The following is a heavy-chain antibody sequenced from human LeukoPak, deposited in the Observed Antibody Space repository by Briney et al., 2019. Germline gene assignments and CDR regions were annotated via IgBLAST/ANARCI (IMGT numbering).Heavy chain of an antibody. V-gene: IGHV4-59*01. D-gene: IGHD3-22*01. CDR2: IYYSGST. Sequence: PSETLSLTCTVSGGSISSYYWSWIRQPPGKGLEWIGYIYYSGSTNYNPSLKSRVTISVDTSKNQFSLKLSSVTAADTAVYYCARAQATDYYDSSSPFDYWGQGTLVTVSS. J-gene: IGHJ4*02. CDR1: GGSISSYY. CDR3: ARAQATDYYDSSSPFDY.